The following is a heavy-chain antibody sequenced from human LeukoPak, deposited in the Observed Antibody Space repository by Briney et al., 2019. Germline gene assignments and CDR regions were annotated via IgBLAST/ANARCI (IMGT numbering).Heavy chain of an antibody. CDR1: GYTFASYG. V-gene: IGHV1-18*01. CDR2: ISAYNGNT. J-gene: IGHJ5*02. D-gene: IGHD2-15*01. Sequence: ASVKVSCKASGYTFASYGISWVRQAPGQGLEWMGWISAYNGNTIYAQNLQDRVTMTTDTSTSTAYMELRSLRSDDTAVYYCARVGVAVAAHMLNWFDRWGQGTLVTVSS. CDR3: ARVGVAVAAHMLNWFDR.